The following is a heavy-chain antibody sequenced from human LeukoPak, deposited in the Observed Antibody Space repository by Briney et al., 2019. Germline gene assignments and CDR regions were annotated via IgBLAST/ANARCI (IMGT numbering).Heavy chain of an antibody. CDR3: AKGPLIEVAGTTWDY. J-gene: IGHJ4*02. V-gene: IGHV3-23*01. CDR1: GFSFSIHA. D-gene: IGHD6-19*01. CDR2: ISGGGSNT. Sequence: GGSLRLSCAASGFSFSIHAMSWVRQAPGKGLEWVSAISGGGSNTYYADSVKGRFTISRDNSKNTLYLHMNSLRAEDTAVYYCAKGPLIEVAGTTWDYWGQGTLVTVSS.